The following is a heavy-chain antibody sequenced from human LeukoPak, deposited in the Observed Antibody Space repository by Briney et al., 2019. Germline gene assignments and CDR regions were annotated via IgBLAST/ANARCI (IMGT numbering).Heavy chain of an antibody. CDR3: ARVRGLNWFDP. D-gene: IGHD5-12*01. V-gene: IGHV4-61*01. CDR2: IYYSGST. CDR1: GGSVSSGNYY. J-gene: IGHJ5*02. Sequence: SETLSLTCTVSGGSVSSGNYYWSWIRQPPGKGLEWIGYIYYSGSTNYNPSLKSRVTISVDTSKNQFSLKLSSVTAADTAVYYCARVRGLNWFDPWGQGTLVTVSS.